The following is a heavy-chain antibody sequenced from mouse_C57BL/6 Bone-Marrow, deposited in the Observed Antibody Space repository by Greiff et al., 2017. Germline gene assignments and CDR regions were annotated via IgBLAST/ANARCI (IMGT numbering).Heavy chain of an antibody. V-gene: IGHV1-26*01. CDR2: INPNNGGT. Sequence: VQLQQSGPELVKPGASVKISCKASGYTFTDYYMNWVKQSHGKSLEWIGDINPNNGGTSYNQKFKGKATLTVDKSSSTAYMELRSLTSEDSAVXYCARSPSMDYWGQGTSVTVSS. J-gene: IGHJ4*01. CDR3: ARSPSMDY. CDR1: GYTFTDYY.